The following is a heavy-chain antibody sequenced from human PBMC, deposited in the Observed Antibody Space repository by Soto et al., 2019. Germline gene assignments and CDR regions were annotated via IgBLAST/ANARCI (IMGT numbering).Heavy chain of an antibody. Sequence: SETLSLTCTVSGGSISSGGYYWSWIRQHPGKGLEWIGYIYYSGSTYYNPSLKSRVTISVDTSKNQFSLKLSSVTAADTAVYYCARVSGSYSRMSWFDPWGQGTLVTVSS. CDR3: ARVSGSYSRMSWFDP. V-gene: IGHV4-31*03. J-gene: IGHJ5*02. CDR2: IYYSGST. CDR1: GGSISSGGYY. D-gene: IGHD6-13*01.